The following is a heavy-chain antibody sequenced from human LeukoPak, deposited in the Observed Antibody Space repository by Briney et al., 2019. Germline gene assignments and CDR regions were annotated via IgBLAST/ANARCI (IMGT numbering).Heavy chain of an antibody. V-gene: IGHV1-2*02. CDR2: INPNSGGS. CDR1: GYTFTGYY. D-gene: IGHD2-15*01. J-gene: IGHJ4*02. Sequence: APVKVSCKSSGYTFTGYYINWVRQAAGQGLEWMGLINPNSGGSNYAQKFRGRVIMTRDRSISTAYMELSRLRYDDTDVYYCARAQVEYWKGGRCYSGYWGQGTLVTVSS. CDR3: ARAQVEYWKGGRCYSGY.